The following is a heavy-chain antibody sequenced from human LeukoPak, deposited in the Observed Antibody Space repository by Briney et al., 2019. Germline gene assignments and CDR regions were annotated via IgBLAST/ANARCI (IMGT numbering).Heavy chain of an antibody. V-gene: IGHV1-69*11. CDR1: GGTFLSYG. CDR3: AGDKQDEYGASRSDY. J-gene: IGHJ4*02. D-gene: IGHD4-17*01. Sequence: SVKVSCKASGGTFLSYGVTWVRQAPGQGLEWMGSVIPILKTTNYSQKFQGRVTITADDSASTVYMELSSLRSEDTAVYYCAGDKQDEYGASRSDYWGQGTLVTVSS. CDR2: VIPILKTT.